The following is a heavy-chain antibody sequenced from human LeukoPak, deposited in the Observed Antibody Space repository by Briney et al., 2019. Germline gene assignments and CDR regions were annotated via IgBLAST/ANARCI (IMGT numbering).Heavy chain of an antibody. V-gene: IGHV4-4*02. D-gene: IGHD6-19*01. CDR1: GGSISSSNW. J-gene: IGHJ4*02. CDR2: IFHSGST. CDR3: ARMRGIAVAGTRFDY. Sequence: SETLSLTCAVSGGSISSSNWWSWVRQPPGKGLEWIGEIFHSGSTNYNPSLKSRVTISVDKSKNQFSLKLSSVTAADTAVYYCARMRGIAVAGTRFDYWGQGTLVTVSS.